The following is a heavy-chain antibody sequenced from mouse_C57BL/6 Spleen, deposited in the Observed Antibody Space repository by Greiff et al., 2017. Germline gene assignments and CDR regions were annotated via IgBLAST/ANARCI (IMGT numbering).Heavy chain of an antibody. V-gene: IGHV5-17*01. CDR1: GFTFSDYG. CDR3: ARINYYGSSYYYAMDY. D-gene: IGHD1-1*01. Sequence: EVHLVESGGGLVKPGGSLKLSCAASGFTFSDYGMHWVRQAPEKGLEWVAYISSGSSTIYYADTVKGRFTISRDNAKNTLFLQMTSLRSEDTAMYYCARINYYGSSYYYAMDYWGQGTSVTVSS. CDR2: ISSGSSTI. J-gene: IGHJ4*01.